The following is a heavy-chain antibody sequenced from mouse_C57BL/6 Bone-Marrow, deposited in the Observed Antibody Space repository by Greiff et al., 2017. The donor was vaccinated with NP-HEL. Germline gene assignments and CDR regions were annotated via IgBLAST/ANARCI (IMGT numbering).Heavy chain of an antibody. CDR1: GFTFSSYG. V-gene: IGHV5-6*02. D-gene: IGHD2-4*01. Sequence: EVMLVESGGDLVKPGGSLKLSCAASGFTFSSYGMSWVRQTPDKRLEWVATISSGGSYTYYPDSVKGRFTISRDNAKNTLYLQMSSLKSEDTAMYYCASHYDYDVAGFAYWGQGTLVTVSA. CDR2: ISSGGSYT. J-gene: IGHJ3*01. CDR3: ASHYDYDVAGFAY.